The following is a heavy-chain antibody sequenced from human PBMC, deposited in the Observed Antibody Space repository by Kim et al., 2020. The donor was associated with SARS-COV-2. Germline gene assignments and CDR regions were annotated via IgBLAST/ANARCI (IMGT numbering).Heavy chain of an antibody. J-gene: IGHJ6*02. V-gene: IGHV3-30*01. CDR3: ARSSTVAGTYPYYYYGLDV. D-gene: IGHD6-19*01. Sequence: GRFTISRDNSTNTLYLQMNSLRTEDTAVYYCARSSTVAGTYPYYYYGLDVWGQGTTVTVSS.